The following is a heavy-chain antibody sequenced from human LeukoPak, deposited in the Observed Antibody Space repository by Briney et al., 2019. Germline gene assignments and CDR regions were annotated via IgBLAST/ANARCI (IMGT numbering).Heavy chain of an antibody. Sequence: PGGSLRLSCAASGFTFSSYAMSWVRQAPGKGLEWVSAISGSGGSTYYADSVKGRFTISRDNSKNTLYLQMNSLRAEDTAVYYCAKVGGITIFGVVIASQFDYWGQGTLVTVSS. CDR1: GFTFSSYA. CDR3: AKVGGITIFGVVIASQFDY. D-gene: IGHD3-3*01. J-gene: IGHJ4*02. CDR2: ISGSGGST. V-gene: IGHV3-23*01.